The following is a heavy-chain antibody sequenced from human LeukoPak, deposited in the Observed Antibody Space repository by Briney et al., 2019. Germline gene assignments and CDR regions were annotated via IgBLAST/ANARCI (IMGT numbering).Heavy chain of an antibody. V-gene: IGHV1-18*01. Sequence: ASVKVSCKASGYTFTSYGISWVRQAPGQGLEWMGWISAYNGNTNFAQKLQGRVTMTTDTSTSTAYMELRSLRSDDTAVYYCARNSGYYLDSSAFDIWGQGTMVTVSS. CDR2: ISAYNGNT. CDR1: GYTFTSYG. J-gene: IGHJ3*02. CDR3: ARNSGYYLDSSAFDI. D-gene: IGHD3-22*01.